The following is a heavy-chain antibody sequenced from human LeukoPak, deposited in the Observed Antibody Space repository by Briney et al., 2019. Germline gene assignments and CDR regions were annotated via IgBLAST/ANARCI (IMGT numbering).Heavy chain of an antibody. J-gene: IGHJ4*02. V-gene: IGHV4-59*01. D-gene: IGHD3-22*01. CDR3: ARDRSLYYYDSSGAPEV. CDR2: IYYSGST. Sequence: SETLSLTCTVSGGSISSYYWSWIRQPPGKGPEWIGYIYYSGSTNYNPSLKSRVTISVDTSKNQFSLKLSSVTAADTAVYYCARDRSLYYYDSSGAPEVWGQGTLVTVSS. CDR1: GGSISSYY.